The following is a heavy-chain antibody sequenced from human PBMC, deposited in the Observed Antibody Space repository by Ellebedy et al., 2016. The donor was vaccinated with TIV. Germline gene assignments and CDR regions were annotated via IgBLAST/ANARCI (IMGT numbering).Heavy chain of an antibody. CDR2: INPTTGNS. V-gene: IGHV1-46*01. CDR3: ARGDNYYYDSSGYYYTY. D-gene: IGHD3-22*01. Sequence: ASVKVSCKASGYTFTSYYFYWVRQAPGQGLEWMGIINPTTGNSNYAQKFQGRVTMTRDTSTRTVYMELGSLRSEDTAVYYCARGDNYYYDSSGYYYTYWGQGTLVTVSS. CDR1: GYTFTSYY. J-gene: IGHJ4*02.